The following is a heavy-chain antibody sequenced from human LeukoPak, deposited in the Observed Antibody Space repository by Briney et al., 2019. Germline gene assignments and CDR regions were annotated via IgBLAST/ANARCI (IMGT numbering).Heavy chain of an antibody. D-gene: IGHD3-22*01. CDR1: GFTFSSYA. J-gene: IGHJ6*02. CDR2: ISGSGGST. V-gene: IGHV3-23*01. CDR3: AKPLTGYDSSGYYLHYYGMDV. Sequence: PGGSLRLPCAASGFTFSSYAMSWVRQAPGKGLEWVSAISGSGGSTYYAGSVKGRFTISRDNSKNTLYLQMNSLRAEDTAVYYCAKPLTGYDSSGYYLHYYGMDVWGQGTTVTVSS.